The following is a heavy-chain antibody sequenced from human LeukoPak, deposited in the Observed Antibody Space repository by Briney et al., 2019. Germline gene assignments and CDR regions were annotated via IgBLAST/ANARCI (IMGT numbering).Heavy chain of an antibody. Sequence: ASVKVSCKASGGTFSSYAISWVRQAPGQGLEWMGRIIPILGIANYAQKFQGRVTITADKSTSTAYMELSSLRSEDTAVYYCARAMVRGGYYYGMDVWGQGTTVTVSS. CDR3: ARAMVRGGYYYGMDV. CDR2: IIPILGIA. CDR1: GGTFSSYA. J-gene: IGHJ6*02. V-gene: IGHV1-69*04. D-gene: IGHD3-10*01.